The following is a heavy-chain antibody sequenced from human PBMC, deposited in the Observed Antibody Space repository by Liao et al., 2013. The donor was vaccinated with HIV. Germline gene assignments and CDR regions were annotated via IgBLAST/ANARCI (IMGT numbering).Heavy chain of an antibody. Sequence: QLQLQESGPGLVKPSETLSLICTVSGGSISSSSYYWGWIRQPPGKGLEWIGSIYYSGSTYYNPSLKSRVTISVDTSKNQFSLKLSSVTAADTAVYYCARGSLLPLLLDYVGPRTWSTVSS. CDR2: IYYSGST. CDR1: GGSISSSSYY. J-gene: IGHJ4*03. V-gene: IGHV4-39*07. CDR3: ARGSLLPLLLDY.